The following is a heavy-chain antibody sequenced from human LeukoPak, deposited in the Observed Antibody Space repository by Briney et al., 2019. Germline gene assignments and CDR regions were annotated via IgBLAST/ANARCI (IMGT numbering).Heavy chain of an antibody. V-gene: IGHV3-53*01. Sequence: GGSLRLSCAASGFTVSSNYMSWVRQAPGKGLEWVSVIYSGGSTYYADSVKGRLTISRDNSKNTLYLQMNSLRAEDTAVYYCARDHQYQLPPSSYYYYYYGMDVWGQGTTVTVSS. D-gene: IGHD2-2*01. CDR3: ARDHQYQLPPSSYYYYYYGMDV. CDR1: GFTVSSNY. CDR2: IYSGGST. J-gene: IGHJ6*02.